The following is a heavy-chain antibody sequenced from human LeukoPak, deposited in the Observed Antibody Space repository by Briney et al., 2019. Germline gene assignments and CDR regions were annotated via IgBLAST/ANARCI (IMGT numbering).Heavy chain of an antibody. D-gene: IGHD2/OR15-2a*01. Sequence: GESLKISCAASGFTFSNYAMSWSRQSPGKGLEWVSSITGNSRYSYYADSVKGRFTVSRDNSKNTLYLQVGSLTAEDTAVYYCAKGELRPNNWFDPWGQGTLVTVSS. J-gene: IGHJ5*02. V-gene: IGHV3-23*01. CDR2: ITGNSRYS. CDR1: GFTFSNYA. CDR3: AKGELRPNNWFDP.